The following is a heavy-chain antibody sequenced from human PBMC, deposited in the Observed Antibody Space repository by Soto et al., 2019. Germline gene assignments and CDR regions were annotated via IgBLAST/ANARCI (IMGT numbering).Heavy chain of an antibody. J-gene: IGHJ4*02. CDR3: AREGRLAAYDY. V-gene: IGHV3-53*01. Sequence: GGSLRLSCAASGFTVSSNYMSWVRQAPGKGLEWVSVIYSGGSTYYADSVKGRFTISRDNSKNTLYLQMNSLRAEDTAVYYCAREGRLAAYDYWGQGTLVTVSS. CDR2: IYSGGST. CDR1: GFTVSSNY. D-gene: IGHD6-6*01.